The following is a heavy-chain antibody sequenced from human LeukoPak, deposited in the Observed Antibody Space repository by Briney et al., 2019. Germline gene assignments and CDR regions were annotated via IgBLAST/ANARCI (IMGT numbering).Heavy chain of an antibody. Sequence: GGSLRLSCAASGFTFSSYAMNWVRQAPGKGLEWVSSISGSGGSTYYADSVKGRVTISRDNSKNTLYLQMNSLRAEDTAVYYCAKAEGYCSSTSCSFLDYWGQGTLVTVSS. CDR1: GFTFSSYA. CDR2: ISGSGGST. D-gene: IGHD2-2*01. V-gene: IGHV3-23*01. CDR3: AKAEGYCSSTSCSFLDY. J-gene: IGHJ4*02.